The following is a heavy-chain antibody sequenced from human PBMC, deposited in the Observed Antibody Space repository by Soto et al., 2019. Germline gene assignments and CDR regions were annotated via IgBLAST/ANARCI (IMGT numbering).Heavy chain of an antibody. Sequence: GGSLRLSCAASGFTFSSYSVNWVRQAPGKGLEWVSSISSSSSYIYYADSVKGRFTISRDNAKNSLYLQMNSLRAEDTAVYYCARDLYCSGGSCYSPGSDYWGQGTLVTVSS. CDR2: ISSSSSYI. D-gene: IGHD2-15*01. V-gene: IGHV3-21*01. CDR3: ARDLYCSGGSCYSPGSDY. J-gene: IGHJ4*02. CDR1: GFTFSSYS.